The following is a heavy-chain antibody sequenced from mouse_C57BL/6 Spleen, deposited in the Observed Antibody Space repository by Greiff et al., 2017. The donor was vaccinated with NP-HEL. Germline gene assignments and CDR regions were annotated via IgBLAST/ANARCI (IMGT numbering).Heavy chain of an antibody. V-gene: IGHV5-6*01. CDR2: ISSGGSYT. CDR3: ARLGNYGLDY. CDR1: GFTFSSYG. D-gene: IGHD2-1*01. Sequence: EVKLVESGGDLVKPGGSLKLSCAASGFTFSSYGMSWVRQTPDKRLEWVATISSGGSYTYYPDSVKGRFTISRDNAKNTLYLQMSSLKSEDTAMYYCARLGNYGLDYWGQGTTLTVSS. J-gene: IGHJ2*01.